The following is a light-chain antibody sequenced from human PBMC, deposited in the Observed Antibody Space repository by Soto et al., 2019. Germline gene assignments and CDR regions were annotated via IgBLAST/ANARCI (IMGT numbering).Light chain of an antibody. CDR2: DTS. CDR1: QSVGRY. Sequence: EIVLTQSPATLSLSPGERGTLSCRASQSVGRYLAWYQHKPGQPPRLLIYDTSNRAPGTPGRFGGSGSGTDFILTISSRAAEDFVVYYCVQRSVWPWTVGQGTKVEVK. V-gene: IGKV3-11*01. J-gene: IGKJ1*01. CDR3: VQRSVWPWT.